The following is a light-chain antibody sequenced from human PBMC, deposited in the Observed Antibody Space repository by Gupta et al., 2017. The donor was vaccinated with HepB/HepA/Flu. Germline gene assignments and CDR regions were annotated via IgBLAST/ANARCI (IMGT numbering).Light chain of an antibody. CDR1: SSDVGGYNY. Sequence: SALTQPASVSGSPGQSITISCTGTSSDVGGYNYVSWYQQNPGRAPKLLILDVNKRPSGVSDRFSGSKSGNTASLTISGRQAEDEADYDCSSVTSSSTVVFGGGTKLTVL. J-gene: IGLJ2*01. CDR3: SSVTSSSTVV. CDR2: DVN. V-gene: IGLV2-14*01.